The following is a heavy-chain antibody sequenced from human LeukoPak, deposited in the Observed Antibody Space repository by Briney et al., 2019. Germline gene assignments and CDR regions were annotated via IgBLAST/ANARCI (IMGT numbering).Heavy chain of an antibody. J-gene: IGHJ4*02. CDR1: GFTFSSYE. Sequence: GGSLRLSCAASGFTFSSYEMNWVRQAPGKGLEWVSSISSSSSYIYYADSVKGRFTISRDNAKNSLYLQMNSLKTEDTAVYYCTRDQTPYYWGQGTLVTVSS. V-gene: IGHV3-21*03. CDR3: TRDQTPYY. CDR2: ISSSSSYI.